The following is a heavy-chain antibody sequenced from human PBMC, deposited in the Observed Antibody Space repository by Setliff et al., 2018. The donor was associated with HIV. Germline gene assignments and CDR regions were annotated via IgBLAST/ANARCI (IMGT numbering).Heavy chain of an antibody. J-gene: IGHJ4*02. V-gene: IGHV4-59*11. CDR1: YGSISDHY. CDR2: IHHSGGT. D-gene: IGHD6-13*01. Sequence: SETLSLTCTVSYGSISDHYWTWIRQPPGKGLEWIGYIHHSGGTQYNPSLMSRLTMSVDSSKNQFSLSLSSVTAADTAVYYCARLPDINSWPFDYWARGTLVTVSS. CDR3: ARLPDINSWPFDY.